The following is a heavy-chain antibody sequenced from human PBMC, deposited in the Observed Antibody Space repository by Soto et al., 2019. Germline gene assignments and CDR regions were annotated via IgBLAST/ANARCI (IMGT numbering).Heavy chain of an antibody. CDR1: HGSFINYY. D-gene: IGHD6-19*01. Sequence: SVTLSRTRAIAHGSFINYYWNGIRQPPAKARVWMGKINHNGSTNYSPSLKSRLTISVDTSKNQFSLKLISVTAADTAVYFCGRGRGYSNAWGSYYSGMDVWGQGTTVTVSS. CDR2: INHNGST. V-gene: IGHV4-34*01. J-gene: IGHJ6*02. CDR3: GRGRGYSNAWGSYYSGMDV.